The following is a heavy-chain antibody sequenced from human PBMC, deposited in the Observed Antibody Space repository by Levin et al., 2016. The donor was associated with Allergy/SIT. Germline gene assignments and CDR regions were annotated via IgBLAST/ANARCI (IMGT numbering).Heavy chain of an antibody. CDR2: IHYSGRA. Sequence: GSLRLSCTVSGGTISSHSYYWGWIRQPPGKGPEWIGSIHYSGRAHYTPSLKSRVTISVDTSKDQFSLRLSSVTAADTAVYYCARRPPDSGGSCCQYWYFDLWGRGTLVTVSS. CDR1: GGTISSHSYY. V-gene: IGHV4-39*01. J-gene: IGHJ2*01. CDR3: ARRPPDSGGSCCQYWYFDL. D-gene: IGHD2-15*01.